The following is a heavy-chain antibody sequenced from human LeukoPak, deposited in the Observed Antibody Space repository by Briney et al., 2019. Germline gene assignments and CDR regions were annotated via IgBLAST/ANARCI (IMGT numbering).Heavy chain of an antibody. CDR2: IRYDGSNK. Sequence: PGRSLRLSCAASGFTFSSYSMNWVRQAPGKGLEWVAFIRYDGSNKYYADSVKGRFTISRDNSKNTLYLQMNSLRAEDTAVYYCAKDGYYDILTGYNYYMDVWGKGTTVTISS. CDR3: AKDGYYDILTGYNYYMDV. V-gene: IGHV3-30*02. D-gene: IGHD3-9*01. J-gene: IGHJ6*03. CDR1: GFTFSSYS.